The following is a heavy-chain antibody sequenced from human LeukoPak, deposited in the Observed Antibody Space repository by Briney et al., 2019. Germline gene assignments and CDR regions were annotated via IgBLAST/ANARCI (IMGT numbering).Heavy chain of an antibody. V-gene: IGHV1-2*02. D-gene: IGHD6-19*01. CDR1: GYTFTGYY. CDR3: ARVFRVAVSGADY. Sequence: ASVKVSCKASGYTFTGYYMHWVRQAPGQGLEWMGWINPNSGGTNYAQKFQGRVTMTRDTSISTAYMELSRLRSGDTAVYYCARVFRVAVSGADYWGQGTLVTVSS. CDR2: INPNSGGT. J-gene: IGHJ4*02.